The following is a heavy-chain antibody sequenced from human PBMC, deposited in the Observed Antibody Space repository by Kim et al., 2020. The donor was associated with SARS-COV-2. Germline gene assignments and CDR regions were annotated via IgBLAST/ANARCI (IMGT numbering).Heavy chain of an antibody. CDR2: ISSSSSYI. CDR1: GFTFSSYS. D-gene: IGHD6-13*01. V-gene: IGHV3-21*01. J-gene: IGHJ4*02. CDR3: ASSISWYEGTTTDY. Sequence: GGSLRLSCAASGFTFSSYSMNWVRQAPGKGLEWVSSISSSSSYIYYADSVKGRFTISRDNAKNSLYLQMNSLRAEDTAVYYCASSISWYEGTTTDYWGQGTLVTVSS.